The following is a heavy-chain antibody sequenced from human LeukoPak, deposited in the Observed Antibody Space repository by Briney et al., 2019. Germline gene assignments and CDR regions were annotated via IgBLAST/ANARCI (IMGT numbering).Heavy chain of an antibody. CDR3: ARGDYGDYPGFDY. D-gene: IGHD4-17*01. Sequence: SETLSLTCTVSGGSISSGDYYWSWIRQPPGRGLEWIGYIYHSGSTYSNPSLKSRVTISVDTSKNQFSLKLSSVTAAGTAVYYCARGDYGDYPGFDYWGQGTLVTVSS. V-gene: IGHV4-30-4*01. CDR2: IYHSGST. CDR1: GGSISSGDYY. J-gene: IGHJ4*02.